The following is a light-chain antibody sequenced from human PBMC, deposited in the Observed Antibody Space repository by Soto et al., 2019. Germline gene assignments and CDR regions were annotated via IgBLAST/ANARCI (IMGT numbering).Light chain of an antibody. CDR2: EVS. J-gene: IGLJ3*02. CDR1: RSDVGGYNY. CDR3: SSYAGSNLWV. V-gene: IGLV2-8*01. Sequence: QSVLTQPPSASGSPGQSVTISCTGTRSDVGGYNYVSWYQQHPGKAPKLMIYEVSKRPSGVPDRFSGSKSGNTASLTVSGLQAEDEADYYCSSYAGSNLWVFGGGTKLTVL.